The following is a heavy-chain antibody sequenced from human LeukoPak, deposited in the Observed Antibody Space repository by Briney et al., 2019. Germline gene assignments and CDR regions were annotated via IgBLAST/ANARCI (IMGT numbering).Heavy chain of an antibody. Sequence: GGSLRLSCTASGFTFSSYSMHWVRQAPGKGLEWVAVIWYDGSNKYYADSVKGRFTVSRDNSKNTLYLQMNSLRAEDTAVYYCARKEDIVLMVYARDGYGMDVWGQGTTVTVSS. D-gene: IGHD2-8*01. V-gene: IGHV3-33*01. CDR2: IWYDGSNK. CDR1: GFTFSSYS. CDR3: ARKEDIVLMVYARDGYGMDV. J-gene: IGHJ6*02.